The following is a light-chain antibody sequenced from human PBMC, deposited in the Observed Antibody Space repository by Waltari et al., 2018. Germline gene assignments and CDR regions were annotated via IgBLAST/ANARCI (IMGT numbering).Light chain of an antibody. CDR3: CSYAVGAIYV. CDR1: SSDVGSYNL. J-gene: IGLJ1*01. V-gene: IGLV2-23*01. Sequence: QSALTQPASVSGSPGQSITISCTGTSSDVGSYNLVSWYQQHPGKAPKLMIYEGSNRPSGISHRFSGSKSGNTASLTISVLQAEDEADYYCCSYAVGAIYVFGTGTKVTVL. CDR2: EGS.